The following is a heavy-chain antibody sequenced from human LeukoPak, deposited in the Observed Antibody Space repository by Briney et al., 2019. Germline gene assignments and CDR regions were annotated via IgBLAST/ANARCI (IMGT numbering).Heavy chain of an antibody. J-gene: IGHJ4*02. Sequence: PGGSLRLSCVASGFTFGKYWMSWVRQAPGKGLEWVANIKLDGSEKNYVDSVKGRFTISGDNTKNSLYLQMNSLRVGDTAVFYCARDQYDTWSRRGNFDSWGQGTLVIVSS. V-gene: IGHV3-7*03. CDR1: GFTFGKYW. D-gene: IGHD3-3*01. CDR3: ARDQYDTWSRRGNFDS. CDR2: IKLDGSEK.